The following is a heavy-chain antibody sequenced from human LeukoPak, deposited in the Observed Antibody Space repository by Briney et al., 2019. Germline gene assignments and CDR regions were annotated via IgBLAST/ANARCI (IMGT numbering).Heavy chain of an antibody. CDR2: INHSGST. J-gene: IGHJ4*02. V-gene: IGHV4-34*01. D-gene: IGHD3-3*01. CDR1: GGSFSGYY. Sequence: SETLSLTCAVYGGSFSGYYWSWIRQPPGKGLEWIGEINHSGSTNYNPSLKSRVTISVDTSKNQFSLKLSSVTAADTAVYYCARGRITIFGVVPFFDYWGQGTLVTVSS. CDR3: ARGRITIFGVVPFFDY.